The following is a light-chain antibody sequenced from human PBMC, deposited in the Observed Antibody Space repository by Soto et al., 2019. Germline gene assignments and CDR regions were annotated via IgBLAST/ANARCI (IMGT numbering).Light chain of an antibody. CDR3: QQAARFPIT. V-gene: IGKV1-12*01. CDR1: QGVSTW. J-gene: IGKJ5*01. Sequence: TPPSVSASVGDRVTITCRASQGVSTWLAWYQQKPGKAPNLLIYTASSLQSGVQSRFSGSGSGTDFTLTINGLQPEDFATYYCQQAARFPITFGQGTRLVI. CDR2: TAS.